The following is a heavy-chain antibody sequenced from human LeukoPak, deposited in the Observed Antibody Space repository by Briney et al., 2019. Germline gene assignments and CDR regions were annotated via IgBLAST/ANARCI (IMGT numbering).Heavy chain of an antibody. CDR3: ASLVGGYYPPVEAFDV. CDR2: INGDGSTT. V-gene: IGHV3-74*01. D-gene: IGHD3-3*01. Sequence: GGSLRLSCAASGFSFRSCWMHWVRQAPGKELWWVSRINGDGSTTNYADSVRGRFTISRDNAKNTLYLQMNSLRADDSAVYFCASLVGGYYPPVEAFDVWGQGTMVTVSS. CDR1: GFSFRSCW. J-gene: IGHJ3*01.